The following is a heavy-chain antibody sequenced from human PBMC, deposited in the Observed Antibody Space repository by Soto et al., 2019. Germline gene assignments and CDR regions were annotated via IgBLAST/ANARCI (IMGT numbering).Heavy chain of an antibody. J-gene: IGHJ6*03. CDR1: GGSFSGYY. D-gene: IGHD6-13*01. Sequence: SGTLCLTCAVYGGSFSGYYWSWIRQPPGKGLEWIGEINHSGSTNYNPSLKSRVTISVDTSKNQFSLKLSSVTAADTAVYYCARGVGTNNSSSCYWGMSYGSYYYYMDVWGKGTTVTVSS. CDR2: INHSGST. V-gene: IGHV4-34*01. CDR3: ARGVGTNNSSSCYWGMSYGSYYYYMDV.